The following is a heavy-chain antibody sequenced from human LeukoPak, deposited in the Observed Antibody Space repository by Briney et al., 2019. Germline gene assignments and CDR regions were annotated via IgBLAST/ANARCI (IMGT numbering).Heavy chain of an antibody. Sequence: SETLSLTCAVSGYSTSSGYYWGGIRQPPGKGLEWIGSIYHSGSTYYNPSLKSRVTISVDTSKNQFSLKLSSVTAADTAVYYCARRMTILWWPFDYWGQGTLVTVSS. CDR2: IYHSGST. J-gene: IGHJ4*02. D-gene: IGHD2-21*01. V-gene: IGHV4-38-2*01. CDR1: GYSTSSGYY. CDR3: ARRMTILWWPFDY.